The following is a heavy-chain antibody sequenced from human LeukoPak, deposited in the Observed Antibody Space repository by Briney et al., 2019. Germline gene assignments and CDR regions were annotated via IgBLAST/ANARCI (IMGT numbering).Heavy chain of an antibody. CDR2: IIPIFGTA. D-gene: IGHD3-22*01. J-gene: IGHJ1*01. V-gene: IGHV1-69*01. Sequence: SVKVSCKASGGTFSSYAISWVRQAPGQGLEWMGGIIPIFGTANYAQKFQGRVTITADESTSTAYMELSSLRSEDTAVYYCARRATYHYDSPGFQHWGQGTLVTVSS. CDR1: GGTFSSYA. CDR3: ARRATYHYDSPGFQH.